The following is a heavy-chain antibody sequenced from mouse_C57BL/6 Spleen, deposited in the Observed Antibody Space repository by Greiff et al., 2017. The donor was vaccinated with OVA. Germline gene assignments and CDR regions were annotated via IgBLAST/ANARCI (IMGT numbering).Heavy chain of an antibody. Sequence: VQLQQSGAELVRPGASVKLSCTASGFNIKDDYMHWVKQRPEQGLEWIGWIDPENGDTEYASKFQGKATITADTSSNTAYLQLSSLTSEDTAVYYCTTPTTEDYWGQGTTLTVSS. CDR3: TTPTTEDY. CDR2: IDPENGDT. D-gene: IGHD1-1*01. CDR1: GFNIKDDY. V-gene: IGHV14-4*01. J-gene: IGHJ2*01.